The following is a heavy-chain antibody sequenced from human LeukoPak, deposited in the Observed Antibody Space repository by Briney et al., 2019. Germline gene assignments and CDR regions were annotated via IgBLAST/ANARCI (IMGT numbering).Heavy chain of an antibody. J-gene: IGHJ3*02. V-gene: IGHV3-74*01. D-gene: IGHD6-19*01. CDR2: INSAGSST. CDR3: AREAAVAGTAFDI. Sequence: GGSLRLSCAASGFTFSSYAMTWVRQAPGKGLVWVSRINSAGSSTTYADSVKGRFTISRDNAKNTLYLQMNSLRADDTAVYYCAREAAVAGTAFDIWGQGTMVTVSS. CDR1: GFTFSSYA.